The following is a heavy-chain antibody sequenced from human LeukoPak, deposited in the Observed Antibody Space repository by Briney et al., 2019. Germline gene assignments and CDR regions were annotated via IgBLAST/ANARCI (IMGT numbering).Heavy chain of an antibody. Sequence: GGSLRLSCAASGFTFISYAMSWVRQAPGKGLEWVSAISGSGGSTYYADSVKGRFTISRDNSKNTLYLQMNSLRAEDTAVYYCAKDTAIARFLEWLLFFDYWGQGTLVTVSS. V-gene: IGHV3-23*01. CDR1: GFTFISYA. J-gene: IGHJ4*02. D-gene: IGHD3-3*01. CDR2: ISGSGGST. CDR3: AKDTAIARFLEWLLFFDY.